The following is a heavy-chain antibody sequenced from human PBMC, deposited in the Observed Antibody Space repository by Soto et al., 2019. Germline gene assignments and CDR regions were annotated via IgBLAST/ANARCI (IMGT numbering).Heavy chain of an antibody. CDR2: IDWDDDK. Sequence: SGPTLVNPTQTLTLTCTFSGFSLSTSGMCVSWIRQPPGKALEWLARIDWDDDKYYSTSLKTRLTISKDTSKNQVVLTMTNMDPVDTATYYCARISGSSGLFDYWGQGTLVTVSS. CDR3: ARISGSSGLFDY. J-gene: IGHJ4*02. D-gene: IGHD1-26*01. V-gene: IGHV2-70*11. CDR1: GFSLSTSGMC.